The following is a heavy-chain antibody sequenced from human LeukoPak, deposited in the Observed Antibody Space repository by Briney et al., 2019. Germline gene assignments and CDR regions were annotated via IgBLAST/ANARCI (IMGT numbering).Heavy chain of an antibody. Sequence: GGSLRLSCAASGFTFSSYSMNWVRQAPGKGLEWVSSISSSSSYIYYADSVKGRFTISRDNSKNTLYLQMNSLRAEDTAVYYCAKVGGSGSYPVWFDPWGQGTLVTVSS. V-gene: IGHV3-21*01. CDR2: ISSSSSYI. D-gene: IGHD3-10*01. CDR1: GFTFSSYS. J-gene: IGHJ5*02. CDR3: AKVGGSGSYPVWFDP.